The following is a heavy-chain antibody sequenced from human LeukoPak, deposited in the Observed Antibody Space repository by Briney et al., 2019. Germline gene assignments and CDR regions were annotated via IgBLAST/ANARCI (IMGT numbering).Heavy chain of an antibody. CDR1: GFTFSSYW. J-gene: IGHJ4*02. V-gene: IGHV3-7*01. CDR2: IKQDGSEK. CDR3: STALNN. D-gene: IGHD2-15*01. Sequence: PGGSLRLSCAASGFTFSSYWMDWVRQAPGKGLEWVANIKQDGSEKYYVDSAKGRFTISRDNVENSLYLQMDSLRAEDTAVYYCSTALNNWGQGTLVTVSS.